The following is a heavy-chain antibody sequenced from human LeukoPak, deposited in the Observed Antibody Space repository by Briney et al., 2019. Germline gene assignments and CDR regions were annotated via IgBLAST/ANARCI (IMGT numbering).Heavy chain of an antibody. CDR1: GGSISSSSCY. J-gene: IGHJ6*03. V-gene: IGHV4-39*07. D-gene: IGHD2-2*01. Sequence: SETLSLTCTVSGGSISSSSCYWGWIRQPPGKGLEWIGSIYYSGSTYYNPSLKSRVTISVDTSKNQFSLKLSSVTAADTAVYYCARVGYCSSTSCRYYYYYMDVWGKGTTVTVSS. CDR3: ARVGYCSSTSCRYYYYYMDV. CDR2: IYYSGST.